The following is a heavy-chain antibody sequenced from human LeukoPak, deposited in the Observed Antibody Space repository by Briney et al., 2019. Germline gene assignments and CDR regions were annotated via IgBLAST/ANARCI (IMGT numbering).Heavy chain of an antibody. J-gene: IGHJ3*02. D-gene: IGHD3-16*01. CDR2: IYYSGST. CDR1: GGSISSSSYD. CDR3: ARHFRPYDWGRYGAFDI. V-gene: IGHV4-39*01. Sequence: KPSETLSLTCPVAGGSISSSSYDWGWIRQPPGKGLEWIGSIYYSGSTYYNPSLKSRVTISVDTSKNQFSLKLSSVTAADTAVYYCARHFRPYDWGRYGAFDIWGQGTMVTVSS.